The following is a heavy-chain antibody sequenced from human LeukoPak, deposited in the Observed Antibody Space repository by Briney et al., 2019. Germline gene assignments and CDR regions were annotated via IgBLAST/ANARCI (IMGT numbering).Heavy chain of an antibody. CDR3: ARGGWELPYYFDY. J-gene: IGHJ4*02. CDR2: IIPIFGTA. CDR1: GGTFSSYA. D-gene: IGHD1-26*01. Sequence: GASVKVSCKASGGTFSSYAISWVRQAPGQGLEWMGGIIPIFGTANYAQKFQGRVTITADESTSTAYMELSSLRSEDTAVYYCARGGWELPYYFDYWGQGTLVTVSS. V-gene: IGHV1-69*01.